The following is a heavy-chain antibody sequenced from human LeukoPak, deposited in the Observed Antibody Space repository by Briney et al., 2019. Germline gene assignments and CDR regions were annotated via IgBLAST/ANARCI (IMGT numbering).Heavy chain of an antibody. CDR3: ARGREVTLYYFDY. D-gene: IGHD2-21*02. J-gene: IGHJ4*02. CDR2: ISTSSSII. Sequence: GGSLRLSCTASGFTFSDYFMSWIRQAPGKGLGWVSYISTSSSIIYYADSVKGRFTISRDNAKNSLYLRMNSLRAEDTAVYYCARGREVTLYYFDYWGQGTLVTVSS. V-gene: IGHV3-11*01. CDR1: GFTFSDYF.